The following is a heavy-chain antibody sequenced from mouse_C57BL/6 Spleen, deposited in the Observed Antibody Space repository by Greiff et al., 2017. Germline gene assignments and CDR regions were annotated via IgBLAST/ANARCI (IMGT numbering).Heavy chain of an antibody. V-gene: IGHV1-39*01. CDR2: INPSYGTT. CDR1: GYSFTDYN. D-gene: IGHD1-1*01. J-gene: IGHJ3*01. CDR3: ARYYGSSSWFAY. Sequence: VQLQQPGPELVMPGASVKISCKASGYSFTDYNMNWVKQSTGKSLEWIGVINPSYGTTSYNQKFKGKATLTVDPSSSTAYMQLNSLTSEDSAVYYCARYYGSSSWFAYWGQGTLVTVSA.